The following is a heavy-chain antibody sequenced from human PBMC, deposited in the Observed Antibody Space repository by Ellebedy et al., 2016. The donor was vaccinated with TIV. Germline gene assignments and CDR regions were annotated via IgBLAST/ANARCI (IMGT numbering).Heavy chain of an antibody. CDR3: ATVSYNRPGSIIGHFFDF. CDR1: SGSVSSGKYS. D-gene: IGHD3-10*01. Sequence: SETLSLTXIVSSGSVSSGKYSWSWTRQPPGKGLEWMGYIYNTGTTNYNPSLKSRVTISVDASKNQFSLNLSSVTAADTAVYYCATVSYNRPGSIIGHFFDFWGQGTLVTVSS. CDR2: IYNTGTT. V-gene: IGHV4-61*01. J-gene: IGHJ4*02.